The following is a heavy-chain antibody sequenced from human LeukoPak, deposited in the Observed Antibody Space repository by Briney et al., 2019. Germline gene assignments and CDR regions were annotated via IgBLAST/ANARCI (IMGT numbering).Heavy chain of an antibody. CDR2: ISGSGGST. CDR1: GFTFSSYA. Sequence: GGSLRLSCAASGFTFSSYAMSWVRQAPGKGLEWVSAISGSGGSTYYADSVKGRFTISRDNSKNTLYLQMNSLRAEDTAVYYCAKDISPIVVVPAGFDYWGQGTLVTVSS. V-gene: IGHV3-23*01. J-gene: IGHJ4*02. D-gene: IGHD2-2*01. CDR3: AKDISPIVVVPAGFDY.